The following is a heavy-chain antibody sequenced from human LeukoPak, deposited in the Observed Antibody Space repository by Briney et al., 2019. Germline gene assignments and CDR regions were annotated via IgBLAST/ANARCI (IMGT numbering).Heavy chain of an antibody. Sequence: PGGSLRLSCAASGFTFSSYAMHWVRQAPGKGLEWVAVISYDGSNKYYADSVKGRFTISRDNSKNTLYLQMNSLRAEDTAVYYCAREASWCFDYWGQGTLVTVSS. V-gene: IGHV3-30-3*01. CDR2: ISYDGSNK. CDR3: AREASWCFDY. CDR1: GFTFSSYA. J-gene: IGHJ4*02. D-gene: IGHD6-13*01.